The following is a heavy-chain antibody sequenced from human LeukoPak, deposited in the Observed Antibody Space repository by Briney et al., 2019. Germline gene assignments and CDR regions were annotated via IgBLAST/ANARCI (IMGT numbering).Heavy chain of an antibody. CDR2: INTDGSST. V-gene: IGHV3-74*01. D-gene: IGHD3-16*01. J-gene: IGHJ4*02. CDR1: GFTFSSYW. Sequence: GGSLRLSCAASGFTFSSYWMHWVRQAPGKGLVWVSRINTDGSSTSYADSVKGRFTISRDNAKNTLYLQMNSLRAEDTAVYYCARWGRIMITFGGVLGDYWGQGTLVTVSS. CDR3: ARWGRIMITFGGVLGDY.